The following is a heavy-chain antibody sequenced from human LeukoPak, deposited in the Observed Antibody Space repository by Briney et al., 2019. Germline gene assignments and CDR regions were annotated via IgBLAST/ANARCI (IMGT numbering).Heavy chain of an antibody. CDR1: VFTPCSAA. Sequence: GAPTLSPAASVFTPCSAAISSGCEGPAGGVERGSILRGNGDTFYADSVKGRFTLSRDESRNTVYLHLNNLRVEDTAVYYCAKASWVSNADAVLWGQGTMVTVSS. CDR2: LRGNGDT. CDR3: AKASWVSNADAVL. D-gene: IGHD1-1*01. J-gene: IGHJ4*02. V-gene: IGHV3-23*01.